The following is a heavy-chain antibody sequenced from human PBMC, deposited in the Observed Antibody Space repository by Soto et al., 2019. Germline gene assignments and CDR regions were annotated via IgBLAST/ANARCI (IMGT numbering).Heavy chain of an antibody. CDR1: GFTFSSYG. CDR3: AKGLWFGELPFDAFDI. D-gene: IGHD3-10*01. Sequence: QVQLVKSGRGVVQPGRSLRLSCAASGFTFSSYGMHWVRQAPGKGLEWVAVISYDGSNKYYADSVKGRFTISRDNSKNTLYLQMNSLRAQDTAVYYCAKGLWFGELPFDAFDIWGQGTMVTVSS. V-gene: IGHV3-30*18. J-gene: IGHJ3*02. CDR2: ISYDGSNK.